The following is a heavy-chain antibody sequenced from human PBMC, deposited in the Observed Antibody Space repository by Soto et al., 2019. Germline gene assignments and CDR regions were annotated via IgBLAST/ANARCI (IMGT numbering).Heavy chain of an antibody. Sequence: PXETLSLTCGVSGCSIRNSYWTWIRQSAGKGLDWIGRIITSGNTNYNPSLNSRLTMSVDTSKNQVSLKLTSVTAADTAVYYCARGGGVPALGDHWGQGTLFTVSS. CDR2: IITSGNT. D-gene: IGHD3-16*01. V-gene: IGHV4-4*07. CDR3: ARGGGVPALGDH. J-gene: IGHJ5*02. CDR1: GCSIRNSY.